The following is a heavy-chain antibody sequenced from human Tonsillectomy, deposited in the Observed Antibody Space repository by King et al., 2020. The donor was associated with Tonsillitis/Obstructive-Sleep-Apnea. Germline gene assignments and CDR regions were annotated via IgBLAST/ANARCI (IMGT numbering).Heavy chain of an antibody. CDR3: ATPPDYYDSSGIDDAFDI. CDR1: GYSFTSYW. J-gene: IGHJ3*02. CDR2: IDPSDSYT. Sequence: QLVQSGAEVKKPGESLRISCKGSGYSFTSYWISWVRQMPGKGLEWMGRIDPSDSYTNYSPSFQGHLTISADKSISTAYLQWSSLKASDTAMYYCATPPDYYDSSGIDDAFDIWGQGTMVTVSS. D-gene: IGHD3-22*01. V-gene: IGHV5-10-1*03.